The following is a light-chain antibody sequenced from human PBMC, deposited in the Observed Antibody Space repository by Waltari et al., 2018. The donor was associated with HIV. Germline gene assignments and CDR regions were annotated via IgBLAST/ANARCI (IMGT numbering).Light chain of an antibody. V-gene: IGLV2-14*03. Sequence: QSALTQPASVSGSPGQSITISCTGTSSDVGQYNYVSWYQHYPGNAPKLMISDVTTRPSGISSRFSGSKSANTASLTISEVQAEDEADYYCSSYTTSSTWVFGGGTKLTVL. CDR3: SSYTTSSTWV. J-gene: IGLJ3*02. CDR2: DVT. CDR1: SSDVGQYNY.